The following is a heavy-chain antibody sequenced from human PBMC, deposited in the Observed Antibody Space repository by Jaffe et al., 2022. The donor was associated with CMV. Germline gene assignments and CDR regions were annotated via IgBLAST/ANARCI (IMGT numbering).Heavy chain of an antibody. D-gene: IGHD6-13*01. Sequence: EVQLVESGGGLVKPGGSLRLSCAASGFTFSSYSMNWVRQAPGKGLEWVSSISSSSSYIYYADSVKGRFTISRDNAKNSLYLQMNSLRAEDTAVYYCASGWGQQLVGLGDYWGQGTLVTVSS. V-gene: IGHV3-21*01. CDR1: GFTFSSYS. CDR3: ASGWGQQLVGLGDY. J-gene: IGHJ4*02. CDR2: ISSSSSYI.